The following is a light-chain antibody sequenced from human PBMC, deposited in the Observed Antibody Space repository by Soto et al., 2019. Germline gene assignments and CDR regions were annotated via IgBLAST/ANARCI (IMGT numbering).Light chain of an antibody. J-gene: IGKJ2*01. CDR2: GAS. V-gene: IGKV1-39*01. CDR3: QQSYKTPRT. Sequence: DIQMTQSPSSLSASVGDTVTFTFRASQTVSTYVNWYLLKPGKAPQLLIYGASSLQSGVPSRFSANGSATKFALTISGLRPEDSATLYCQQSYKTPRTFVQGSRLEIK. CDR1: QTVSTY.